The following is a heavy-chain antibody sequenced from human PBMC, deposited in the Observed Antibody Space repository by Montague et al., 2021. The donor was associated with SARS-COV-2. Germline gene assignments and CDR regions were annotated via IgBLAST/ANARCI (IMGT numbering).Heavy chain of an antibody. V-gene: IGHV3-74*01. CDR3: AKGPDGVDY. CDR2: INSDGTRI. CDR1: GCIVSNYW. Sequence: SLRLSCAASGCIVSNYWMHWVRQAPGKGLVWVSHINSDGTRINYADSVKGRFTTSRDDAKNSLYLQMKSLRVEDTALYYCAKGPDGVDYWGQGTLVTVSS. D-gene: IGHD1-14*01. J-gene: IGHJ4*02.